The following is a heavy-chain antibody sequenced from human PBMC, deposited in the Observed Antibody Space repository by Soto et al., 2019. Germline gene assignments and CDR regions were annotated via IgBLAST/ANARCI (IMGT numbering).Heavy chain of an antibody. CDR2: ISTNGDST. V-gene: IGHV3-64*01. CDR3: AREGMSRPRWVFDY. D-gene: IGHD6-13*01. CDR1: GFTFGSYP. Sequence: EVQLVESGGGLVQPGGSLRLSCAASGFTFGSYPMHWVRQAPGKGLEYVSAISTNGDSTFYANSVKGRFTISRDNSKNSLYLQVSSVRAEDMGVYCCAREGMSRPRWVFDYWGQGTLVTASS. J-gene: IGHJ4*02.